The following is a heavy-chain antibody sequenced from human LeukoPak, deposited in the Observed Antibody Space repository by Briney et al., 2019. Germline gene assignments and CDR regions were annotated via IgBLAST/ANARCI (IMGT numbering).Heavy chain of an antibody. CDR3: AGLLEMATPWFDL. CDR2: INNSEST. D-gene: IGHD5-24*01. CDR1: GGSFSIYY. Sequence: PSETLSLTCAVYGGSFSIYYWSWLRQPPGKGREWIAEINNSESTNYNPSLTRRVTISVDTPKNQVSLKLTSVTAADTAVYYCAGLLEMATPWFDLWGQGTLVTVSS. J-gene: IGHJ5*02. V-gene: IGHV4-34*01.